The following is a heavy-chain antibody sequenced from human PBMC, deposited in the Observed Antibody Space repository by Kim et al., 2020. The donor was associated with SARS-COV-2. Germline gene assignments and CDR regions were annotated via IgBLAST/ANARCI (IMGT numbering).Heavy chain of an antibody. CDR1: GGSISSGSYY. D-gene: IGHD5-18*01. CDR2: FYTSWST. CDR3: ARDGAAMVPYYYYGMDV. V-gene: IGHV4-61*02. J-gene: IGHJ6*02. Sequence: SETLSLTCTVSGGSISSGSYYWSWIRQPAGKGLEWIGRFYTSWSTNYNPSLTSPVTISVDTSKNQFSLKLSSVTAADTAEYYCARDGAAMVPYYYYGMDVWGQGTTVTVSS.